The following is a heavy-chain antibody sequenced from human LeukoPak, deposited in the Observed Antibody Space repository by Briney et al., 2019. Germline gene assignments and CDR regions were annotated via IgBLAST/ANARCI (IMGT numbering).Heavy chain of an antibody. Sequence: GASVKVSCKASDYTFTSYGISWVRQAPGQGLEWMGWISAYNGNTNYAQKFQGRVTVTTDTSTNTAYMELRSLRSDDTAVYYCARDHSSSCQLLDYWGQGTLVTVSS. D-gene: IGHD6-13*01. J-gene: IGHJ4*02. CDR3: ARDHSSSCQLLDY. V-gene: IGHV1-18*01. CDR2: ISAYNGNT. CDR1: DYTFTSYG.